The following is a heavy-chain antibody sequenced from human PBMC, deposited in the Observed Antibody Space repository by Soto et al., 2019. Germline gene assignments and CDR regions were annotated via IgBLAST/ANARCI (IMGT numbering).Heavy chain of an antibody. CDR2: ISYDGSNK. Sequence: QVQLVESGGGVVQPGRSLRLSCAASGFTFSSYGMHWVRQAPVKGLEWVAVISYDGSNKYYADSVKGRFTISRDNSKNTLYLQMNSLRAEDTAVYYCAKGSYSSGWYLLDYWGQGTLVTVSS. V-gene: IGHV3-30*18. CDR3: AKGSYSSGWYLLDY. D-gene: IGHD6-19*01. J-gene: IGHJ4*02. CDR1: GFTFSSYG.